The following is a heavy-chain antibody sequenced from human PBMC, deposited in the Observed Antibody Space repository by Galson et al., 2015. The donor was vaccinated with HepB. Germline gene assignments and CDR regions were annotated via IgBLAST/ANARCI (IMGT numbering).Heavy chain of an antibody. CDR2: IKQDGSEK. J-gene: IGHJ6*02. CDR1: GFTFSSYW. CDR3: ARGRRGSSGYYNYYYGMDV. Sequence: SLRLSCAASGFTFSSYWMSWVRQAPGKGLEWVANIKQDGSEKYYVDSVKGRFTISRDNAKNSLYLQMNSLRAEDTAVYYCARGRRGSSGYYNYYYGMDVWGQGTTVTVSS. V-gene: IGHV3-7*03. D-gene: IGHD3-22*01.